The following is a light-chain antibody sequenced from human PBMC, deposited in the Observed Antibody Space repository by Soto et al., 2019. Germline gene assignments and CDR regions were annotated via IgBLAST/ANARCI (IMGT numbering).Light chain of an antibody. CDR2: KVS. Sequence: DVVMTQSPLSLPVTLGQPASISFRSNQSLVHSDGIAYFSWLQQRPGRSPRRLIYKVSKRDSGVPARFSGRGAGTDFTLKISRVGAEDVGDYYCMQATHSLTFGGGTKVDIK. V-gene: IGKV2-30*02. CDR1: QSLVHSDGIAY. CDR3: MQATHSLT. J-gene: IGKJ4*02.